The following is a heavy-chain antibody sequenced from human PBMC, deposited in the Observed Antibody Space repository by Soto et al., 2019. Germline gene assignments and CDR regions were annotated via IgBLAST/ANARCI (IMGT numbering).Heavy chain of an antibody. J-gene: IGHJ5*02. CDR2: IVVGSGNT. Sequence: SVKVSCKASGFTFTSSAVQWVRQARGQRLEWIGWIVVGSGNTNYAQKFQERVTITRDMSTSTAYMELSSLRSEDTAVYYCAAHGYYYGSGGPNWFDPWGQGTLVTVSS. V-gene: IGHV1-58*01. CDR3: AAHGYYYGSGGPNWFDP. CDR1: GFTFTSSA. D-gene: IGHD3-10*01.